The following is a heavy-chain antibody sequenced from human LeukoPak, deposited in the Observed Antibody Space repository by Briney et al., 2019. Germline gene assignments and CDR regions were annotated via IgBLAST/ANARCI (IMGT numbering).Heavy chain of an antibody. CDR2: ISSSSSYI. J-gene: IGHJ4*02. Sequence: GGSLRLSCAASGFTFSSYSMNWVRQAPGKGLEWVSSISSSSSYIYYADSVKGRFTISRDNAKNSLYLQMNSLRAEDTSVYYCARDKYSSGWYYFDYWGQGTLVTVSS. CDR3: ARDKYSSGWYYFDY. V-gene: IGHV3-21*01. CDR1: GFTFSSYS. D-gene: IGHD6-19*01.